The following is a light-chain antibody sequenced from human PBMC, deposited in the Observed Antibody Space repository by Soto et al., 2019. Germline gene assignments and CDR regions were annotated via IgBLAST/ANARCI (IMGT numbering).Light chain of an antibody. CDR2: KAS. Sequence: DIQMTQSPSTLSASVGDRVTITCRASQSISSWLAWYQQKPGKAPKLLIYKASSLESGVPSRFSGSGSGTDFTLTIRRLQPDDFSTYYCQQYKTFGQGTKLQIK. V-gene: IGKV1-5*03. J-gene: IGKJ2*01. CDR3: QQYKT. CDR1: QSISSW.